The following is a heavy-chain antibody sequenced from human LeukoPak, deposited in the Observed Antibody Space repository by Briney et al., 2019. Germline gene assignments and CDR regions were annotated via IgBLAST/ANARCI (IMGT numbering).Heavy chain of an antibody. CDR2: INHSGST. Sequence: PWETLSLTCAVYGGSFSGYYSSWIRQPPGKGLEWIGEINHSGSTNYNPSLKSRVTISVDTSKNQFSLKLSSVTASDTAVYYCARRGFDYYGSGRTFDYWGRGTLVTVSS. J-gene: IGHJ4*02. CDR1: GGSFSGYY. CDR3: ARRGFDYYGSGRTFDY. V-gene: IGHV4-34*01. D-gene: IGHD3-10*01.